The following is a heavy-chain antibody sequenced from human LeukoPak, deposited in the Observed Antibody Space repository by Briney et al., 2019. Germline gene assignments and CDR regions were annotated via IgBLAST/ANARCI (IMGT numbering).Heavy chain of an antibody. CDR1: GYTFTGFY. CDR3: AQRGYSGYYYGLDV. J-gene: IGHJ6*02. CDR2: INPNSGGT. D-gene: IGHD5-12*01. Sequence: ASVKVSYKASGYTFTGFYIHWVRQAPGQGLEWMGRINPNSGGTNYAQKFQGRVTMTRDTSISTAYMELSRLRSDDTAIYYCAQRGYSGYYYGLDVWGQGTTVTVSS. V-gene: IGHV1-2*06.